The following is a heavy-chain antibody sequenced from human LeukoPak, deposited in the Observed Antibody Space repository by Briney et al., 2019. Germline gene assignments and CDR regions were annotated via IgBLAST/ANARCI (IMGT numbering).Heavy chain of an antibody. CDR1: GYTFTSYG. CDR3: ARDTAVAPPHYYYYGMDV. CDR2: ISAYNGNT. V-gene: IGHV1-18*01. J-gene: IGHJ6*02. Sequence: ASVKVSCKASGYTFTSYGISWVRQAPGQGLEWMGWISAYNGNTNYAQKLQGRVTMTTDTSTSTACMELRSLRSDDTAVYYCARDTAVAPPHYYYYGMDVWGQGTTVTVSS. D-gene: IGHD6-19*01.